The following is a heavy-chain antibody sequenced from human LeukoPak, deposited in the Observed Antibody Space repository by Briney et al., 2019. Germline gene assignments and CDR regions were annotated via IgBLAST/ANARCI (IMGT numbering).Heavy chain of an antibody. Sequence: GGSLRLSCAASGFTFSVSAMHWVRQASGKGLEWVGRIRSKANSYATAYAASVKGRFTISRDDSKNTAYLQMNSLKTEDTAVYYCTRPLDLYYDFWSGYSGQSYYYYMDVWGKGATVTVSS. CDR3: TRPLDLYYDFWSGYSGQSYYYYMDV. D-gene: IGHD3-3*01. V-gene: IGHV3-73*01. J-gene: IGHJ6*03. CDR1: GFTFSVSA. CDR2: IRSKANSYAT.